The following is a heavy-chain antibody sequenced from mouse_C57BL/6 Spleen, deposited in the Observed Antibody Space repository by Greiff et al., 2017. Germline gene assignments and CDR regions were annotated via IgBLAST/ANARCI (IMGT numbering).Heavy chain of an antibody. Sequence: VQLVESGAELVKPGASVKISCKASGYAFSSYWMNWVKQRPGKGLEWIGQIYPGDGDTNYNGKFKGKATLTADKSSSTAYMQLSSLTSEDSAVYFCARSEIYYGNLDYWGQGTTLTVSS. CDR1: GYAFSSYW. V-gene: IGHV1-80*01. D-gene: IGHD2-1*01. CDR3: ARSEIYYGNLDY. J-gene: IGHJ2*01. CDR2: IYPGDGDT.